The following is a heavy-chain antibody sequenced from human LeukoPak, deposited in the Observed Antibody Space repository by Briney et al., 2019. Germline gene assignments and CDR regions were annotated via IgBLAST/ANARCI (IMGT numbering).Heavy chain of an antibody. Sequence: GGSLRLSCAASGFTFSGYIMNWVPRAPGKGLEWVSFIGTSGNTIYYADSVKGRFTVSRDNAKNSLYLQMNSLGAEDTAVYYCARDQWLDYWGRGTLVTVSS. CDR3: ARDQWLDY. CDR1: GFTFSGYI. V-gene: IGHV3-48*01. CDR2: IGTSGNTI. D-gene: IGHD6-19*01. J-gene: IGHJ4*02.